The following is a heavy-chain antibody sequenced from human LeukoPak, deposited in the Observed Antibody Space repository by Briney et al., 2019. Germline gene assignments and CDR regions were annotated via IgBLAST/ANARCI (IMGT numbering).Heavy chain of an antibody. V-gene: IGHV4-39*01. J-gene: IGHJ3*02. CDR3: ARNMTVILVAERTDAFDI. CDR1: GASISSNTNY. D-gene: IGHD3-22*01. Sequence: KTSETLSLTCTVSGASISSNTNYWAWIRQSPGKGLEWIGSIFNAGSTFYNPSLTSRVTMSVDTSKNQFSLKLSSVTAADTAMYYCARNMTVILVAERTDAFDIWGQGTMVTVSS. CDR2: IFNAGST.